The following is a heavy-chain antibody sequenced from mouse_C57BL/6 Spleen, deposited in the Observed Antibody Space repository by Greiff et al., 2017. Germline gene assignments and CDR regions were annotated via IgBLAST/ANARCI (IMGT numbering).Heavy chain of an antibody. D-gene: IGHD2-2*01. CDR2: IYPGGGCT. CDR3: ARFNGYDGGDFDY. V-gene: IGHV1-55*01. J-gene: IGHJ2*01. CDR1: GYTFTSYW. Sequence: VQLQQPGAELVKPGASVKMSCKASGYTFTSYWITWVKQRPGQGLEWIGDIYPGGGCTNYNEKFKGKAPLTVDTSSSTANMQLSSLTSEDSAGYYCARFNGYDGGDFDYGGQGTTLTVSS.